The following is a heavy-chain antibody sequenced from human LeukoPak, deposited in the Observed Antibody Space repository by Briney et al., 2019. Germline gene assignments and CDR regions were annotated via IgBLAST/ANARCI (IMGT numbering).Heavy chain of an antibody. J-gene: IGHJ4*02. CDR1: GYSISSGYY. CDR2: IYHSGST. CDR3: ARSPYYGYPKWNY. V-gene: IGHV4-38-2*02. Sequence: SETLSLTCTVSGYSISSGYYWGWIRQPPGKGLEWIGGIYHSGSTYYNPSLKSRVTISVDTSKNQFSLKLSSVTAADTAVYYCARSPYYGYPKWNYWGQGTLVTVSS. D-gene: IGHD3-10*01.